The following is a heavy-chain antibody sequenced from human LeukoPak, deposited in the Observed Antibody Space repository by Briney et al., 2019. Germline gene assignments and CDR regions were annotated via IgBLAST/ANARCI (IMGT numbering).Heavy chain of an antibody. J-gene: IGHJ4*02. Sequence: PSETLSLNCTVSGGSKNNYFWTWMRQTPLKGLEWIGYIHDSGKSYFNPSLKSRLFMSIDTSRNQFPLNLRSATAADTAVYFCARGVNDNFWSGYYLDFWGQGILVTVSS. V-gene: IGHV4-59*01. CDR2: IHDSGKS. CDR3: ARGVNDNFWSGYYLDF. CDR1: GGSKNNYF. D-gene: IGHD3-3*01.